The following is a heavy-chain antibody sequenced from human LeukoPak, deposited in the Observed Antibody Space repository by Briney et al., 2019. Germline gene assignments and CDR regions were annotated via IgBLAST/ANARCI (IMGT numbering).Heavy chain of an antibody. Sequence: SETLSLTCTVSGGSISSSSYYWGWIRQPPGKGLEWIGSIYYSGSTYYNPSLKSRVTISVDTSKNQFSLKLSSVTAADTAVYYCARHGGSSGYYSDFDYWGQGTLVTVSS. V-gene: IGHV4-39*01. CDR1: GGSISSSSYY. CDR2: IYYSGST. D-gene: IGHD3-22*01. CDR3: ARHGGSSGYYSDFDY. J-gene: IGHJ4*02.